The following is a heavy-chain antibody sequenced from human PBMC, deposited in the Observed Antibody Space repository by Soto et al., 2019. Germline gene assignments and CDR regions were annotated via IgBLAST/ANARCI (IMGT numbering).Heavy chain of an antibody. D-gene: IGHD3-10*01. CDR2: INHSGST. Sequence: PSETLSLTCAVYGGSFSGYYWSWIRQPPGKGLEWIGEINHSGSTNYNPSLKSRVTISVDTSKNQFSLKLSSVTAADTAVYYCAMGGYYGSGSYYKIGYYGMDVWGQGTTVTVSS. V-gene: IGHV4-34*01. J-gene: IGHJ6*02. CDR3: AMGGYYGSGSYYKIGYYGMDV. CDR1: GGSFSGYY.